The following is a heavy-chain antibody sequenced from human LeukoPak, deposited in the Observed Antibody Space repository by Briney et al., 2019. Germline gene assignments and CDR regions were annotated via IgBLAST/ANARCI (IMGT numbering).Heavy chain of an antibody. V-gene: IGHV4-30-4*01. Sequence: SGTLSLTCVVSGGSISMGDYYGSWIRQPPGKGLEWIGYIYYSGSTYYNPSLKSRVTISVDTPKNQFSLKLSSVTAADTAVYYCASGLQGPPDYWGQGTLVTVSS. CDR1: GGSISMGDYY. CDR2: IYYSGST. J-gene: IGHJ4*02. D-gene: IGHD5-18*01. CDR3: ASGLQGPPDY.